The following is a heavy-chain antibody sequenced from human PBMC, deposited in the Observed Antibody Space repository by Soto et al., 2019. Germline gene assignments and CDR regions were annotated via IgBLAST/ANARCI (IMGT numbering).Heavy chain of an antibody. Sequence: GGSLRLSCAASGFTFSNAWMSWVRQAPGKGLEWVGRIKSKTDGGTTDYAAPVKGRFTISRDDSKNTLYLQMNSLKTEDTAVYYCTTDLEGQQLLYYWGQGTLVTVSS. J-gene: IGHJ4*02. CDR1: GFTFSNAW. V-gene: IGHV3-15*01. D-gene: IGHD6-13*01. CDR3: TTDLEGQQLLYY. CDR2: IKSKTDGGTT.